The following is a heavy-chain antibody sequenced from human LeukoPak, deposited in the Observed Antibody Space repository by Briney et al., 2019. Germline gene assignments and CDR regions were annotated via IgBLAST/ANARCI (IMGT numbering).Heavy chain of an antibody. V-gene: IGHV4-61*01. J-gene: IGHJ5*02. CDR3: ARDSGNWFDP. D-gene: IGHD3-10*01. Sequence: SETLSLTCTVSGGSVSSDISYWSWIRQPPGKGLEWIGYIHYSGSTNYNPSLKSRVTISVDTSKNQFSLKPSSVTAADTAVYYCARDSGNWFDPWGQGTLVTVSS. CDR2: IHYSGST. CDR1: GGSVSSDISY.